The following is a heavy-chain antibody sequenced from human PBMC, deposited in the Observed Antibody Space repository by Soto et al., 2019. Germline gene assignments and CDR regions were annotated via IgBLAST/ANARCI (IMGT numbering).Heavy chain of an antibody. CDR2: IDSSSSDI. CDR3: ARDRPVDVVPTIPTYYYYMDV. D-gene: IGHD5-12*01. J-gene: IGHJ6*03. CDR1: GLIFSSYS. Sequence: EVHLVGSGGGLVQPGGSLRLSCAASGLIFSSYSMNWVRQAPGKGLEWVSYIDSSSSDIYYADSVRGRFTISRDNAKKSLFLQMNSLGAEDTAVYYCARDRPVDVVPTIPTYYYYMDVWGKGTTVTVSS. V-gene: IGHV3-48*01.